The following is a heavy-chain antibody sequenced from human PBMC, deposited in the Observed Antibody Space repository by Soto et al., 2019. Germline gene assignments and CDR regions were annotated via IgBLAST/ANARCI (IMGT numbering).Heavy chain of an antibody. CDR3: ARDDYTYGVY. CDR2: IKSRTDGGIT. J-gene: IGHJ4*02. CDR1: GFTVTNTW. D-gene: IGHD3-3*01. Sequence: EVQLVESGGGLVEPGGSLRLSCAASGFTVTNTWMSWVRQAPGKGLEWVGRIKSRTDGGITDYAAPVKGRFTISRDDAINSLSLHMNSRRAEDTAVYYLARDDYTYGVYWGQGSLVTVAS. V-gene: IGHV3-15*01.